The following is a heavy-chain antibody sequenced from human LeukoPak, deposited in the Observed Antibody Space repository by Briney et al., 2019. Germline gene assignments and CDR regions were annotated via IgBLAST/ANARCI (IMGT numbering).Heavy chain of an antibody. CDR2: ISAYNGNT. Sequence: ASVKVSCKASGYTFTSYGISWVRQAPGQGLEWMGWISAYNGNTNYAQKLQGRVTMTTDTSTSTAYMELRSLRSDDTAVYYCARLGAAGVPDGNWFDPWGQGTLVTVSS. V-gene: IGHV1-18*01. J-gene: IGHJ5*02. CDR3: ARLGAAGVPDGNWFDP. CDR1: GYTFTSYG. D-gene: IGHD6-13*01.